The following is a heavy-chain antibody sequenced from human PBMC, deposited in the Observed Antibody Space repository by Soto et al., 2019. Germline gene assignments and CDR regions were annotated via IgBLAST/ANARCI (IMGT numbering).Heavy chain of an antibody. J-gene: IGHJ6*02. D-gene: IGHD4-4*01. CDR2: MYYSGNT. CDR1: GGSVSSSSYY. CDR3: ARHRALTATSFYGMDV. Sequence: PSETLSLTCSVSGGSVSSSSYYWGWIRQPPEKGLEWIGTMYYSGNTYYNPSLTSRVTISVDTSKDQFSMKLTSVTAADTAVYYCARHRALTATSFYGMDVWGHGTRVTVSS. V-gene: IGHV4-39*01.